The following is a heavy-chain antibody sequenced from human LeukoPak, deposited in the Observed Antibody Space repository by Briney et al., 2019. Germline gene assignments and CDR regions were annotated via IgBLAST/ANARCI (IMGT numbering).Heavy chain of an antibody. J-gene: IGHJ4*02. CDR2: INSDGSST. CDR1: RFTFSSNW. V-gene: IGHV3-74*01. Sequence: GGSLRLSCAASRFTFSSNWMHWVRQAPGKGLVWVSHINSDGSSTNYADSVKGRFTISRDNAKNTLYLQMNSLRAEDTAVYYCASGTSGSSDYWGQGTLVTVSS. D-gene: IGHD1-26*01. CDR3: ASGTSGSSDY.